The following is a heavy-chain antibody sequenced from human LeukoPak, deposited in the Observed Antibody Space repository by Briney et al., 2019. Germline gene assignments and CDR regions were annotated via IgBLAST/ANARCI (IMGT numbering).Heavy chain of an antibody. CDR3: ATPGDCSSTSCSDY. V-gene: IGHV4-59*12. CDR1: GGSISSYY. D-gene: IGHD2-2*01. J-gene: IGHJ4*02. Sequence: SETLSLTCTVSGGSISSYYWSWIRQPPGKGLEWIGYIYYSGSTNYNPSLKSRVTISVDTSKNQFSLKLSSVTAADTAVYYCATPGDCSSTSCSDYWGQGTLVTVSS. CDR2: IYYSGST.